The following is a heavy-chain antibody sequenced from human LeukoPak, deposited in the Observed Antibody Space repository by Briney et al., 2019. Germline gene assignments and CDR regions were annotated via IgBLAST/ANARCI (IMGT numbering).Heavy chain of an antibody. D-gene: IGHD5-18*01. Sequence: ASVKVSCKASGYTFTRFYMHWVRQAPGQGLDWMGIINPSGDSTTYAHKFQGRVTMTRDTSTSTVYMELSSLRSEDTAVYYCARGGTAMVAAYWGQGTLVTVSS. CDR2: INPSGDST. CDR1: GYTFTRFY. V-gene: IGHV1-46*01. CDR3: ARGGTAMVAAY. J-gene: IGHJ4*02.